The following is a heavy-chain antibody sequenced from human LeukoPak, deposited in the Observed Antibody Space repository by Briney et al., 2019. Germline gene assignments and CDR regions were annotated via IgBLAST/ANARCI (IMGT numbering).Heavy chain of an antibody. V-gene: IGHV1-8*01. CDR2: MNPKSGNS. CDR3: ARSIILVRGNIIGGREGGMDV. CDR1: GHTFSGYD. D-gene: IGHD3-10*01. J-gene: IGHJ6*02. Sequence: ASVKVSCKDSGHTFSGYDINWVRQASGQGPEWIGWMNPKSGNSNSAQKFRGRVTMTWDTSISTAYMELSSLTPEDTAVYYCARSIILVRGNIIGGREGGMDVWGQGTTVTVSS.